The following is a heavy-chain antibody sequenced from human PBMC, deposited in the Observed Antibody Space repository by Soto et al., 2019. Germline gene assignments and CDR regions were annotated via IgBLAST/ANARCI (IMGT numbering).Heavy chain of an antibody. D-gene: IGHD3-22*01. Sequence: GGSLRLSCAASGFTFSSYGMHWVRQAPGKGLEWVAVIWYDGSNKYYADSVKGRFTISRDNSKNTLYLQMNSLRAEDTAVYYCARGGWGYYDSSGYYYNEVYFDYWGQGTLVTVSS. CDR2: IWYDGSNK. V-gene: IGHV3-33*01. CDR1: GFTFSSYG. CDR3: ARGGWGYYDSSGYYYNEVYFDY. J-gene: IGHJ4*02.